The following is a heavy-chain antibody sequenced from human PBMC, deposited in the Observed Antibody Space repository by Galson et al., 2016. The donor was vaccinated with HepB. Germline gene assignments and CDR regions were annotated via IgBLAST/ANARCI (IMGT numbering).Heavy chain of an antibody. V-gene: IGHV3-48*01. Sequence: SLRLSCAVSGVTFSSLSMNWVRQALGKGLEWVSYLPSENNIKHYADSVRGRFTISRDNAKNSLYLQMNSLRVEDTAVYYCACNRRGVFLLDCWGQGTLVTVSS. CDR1: GVTFSSLS. J-gene: IGHJ4*02. D-gene: IGHD3-10*01. CDR3: ACNRRGVFLLDC. CDR2: LPSENNIK.